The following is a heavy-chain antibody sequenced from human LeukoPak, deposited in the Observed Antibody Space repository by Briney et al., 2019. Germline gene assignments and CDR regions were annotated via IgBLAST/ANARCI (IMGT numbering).Heavy chain of an antibody. CDR1: GYPFDDYA. CDR3: AKGVRITMVRGAFDI. V-gene: IGHV3-9*01. J-gene: IGHJ3*02. D-gene: IGHD3-10*01. CDR2: ISWNSGSI. Sequence: TGGSLRLSCAASGYPFDDYAMHWVRQAPGKGLEWVSGISWNSGSIAYADSVKGRFTISRDNAKNSLYLQMNSLRAEDTALYYCAKGVRITMVRGAFDIWGQGTMVTVSS.